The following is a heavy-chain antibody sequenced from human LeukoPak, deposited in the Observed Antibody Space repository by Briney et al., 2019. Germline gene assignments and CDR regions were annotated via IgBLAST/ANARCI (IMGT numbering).Heavy chain of an antibody. Sequence: GGSLRLSCAASGFTFSNYAMSWVRQAPGKGLEWVSTIHGSGVSTYYADSVKGRFTISRDNSKNTLYLQINSLRAEDTAVYFCANPIYSGDYDQFDYWGQGTLVTVSS. CDR1: GFTFSNYA. CDR3: ANPIYSGDYDQFDY. D-gene: IGHD4-17*01. J-gene: IGHJ4*02. V-gene: IGHV3-23*01. CDR2: IHGSGVST.